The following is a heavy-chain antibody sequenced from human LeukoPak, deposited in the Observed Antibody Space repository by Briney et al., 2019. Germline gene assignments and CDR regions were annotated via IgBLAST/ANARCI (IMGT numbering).Heavy chain of an antibody. V-gene: IGHV3-7*01. CDR3: ARVLGVDTAMGGGDY. CDR1: GFTFSSYW. Sequence: GGSLRLSCAASGFTFSSYWMSWVRQAPGKGLEWVANIKQDGSEKYYVDSVKGRFTISRDNAKNSLYLQMNSPRAEDTAVYYCARVLGVDTAMGGGDYWGQGTLVTVSS. J-gene: IGHJ4*02. D-gene: IGHD5-18*01. CDR2: IKQDGSEK.